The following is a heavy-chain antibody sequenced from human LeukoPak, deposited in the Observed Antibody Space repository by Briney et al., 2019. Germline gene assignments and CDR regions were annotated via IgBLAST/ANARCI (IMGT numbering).Heavy chain of an antibody. Sequence: GASVKVSCKASGYTFSSYDISWVRQAPGQGLEWMGWISAYNGNTNYAQKLQGRVTMTTDTSTSTAYLELRSLRSDDTAMYYCANRGGYDAFDIWGQGTMVTVSS. CDR3: ANRGGYDAFDI. D-gene: IGHD1-14*01. J-gene: IGHJ3*02. V-gene: IGHV1-18*01. CDR1: GYTFSSYD. CDR2: ISAYNGNT.